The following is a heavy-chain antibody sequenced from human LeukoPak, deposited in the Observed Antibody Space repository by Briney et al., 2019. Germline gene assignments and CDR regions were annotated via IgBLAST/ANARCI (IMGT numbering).Heavy chain of an antibody. J-gene: IGHJ4*02. CDR3: ARDPPDYGGNSDY. Sequence: NPGGSVSLSCAASGFPLRSYAKRGVREARGKGGEGVSSISSTVTYIYYADSVKGPFTLSRDNAKNSLFLQMNSLGAGDTAMYYCARDPPDYGGNSDYWGQGTLVSVSS. CDR1: GFPLRSYA. CDR2: ISSTVTYI. V-gene: IGHV3-21*01. D-gene: IGHD4-23*01.